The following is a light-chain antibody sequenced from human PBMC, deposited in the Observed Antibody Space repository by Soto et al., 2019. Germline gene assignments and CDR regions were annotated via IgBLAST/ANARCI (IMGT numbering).Light chain of an antibody. CDR2: GAS. V-gene: IGKV3-20*01. Sequence: EIVLTQSPGTLSLSPGEGATLSCRASQSVSSNYLAWYQQKPGQAPRLLIYGASTRATGIPDRFSGSGSGTDFALTISRLEPEDFAVYYCHQYGYSPFAFGPGTKVDIK. J-gene: IGKJ3*01. CDR1: QSVSSNY. CDR3: HQYGYSPFA.